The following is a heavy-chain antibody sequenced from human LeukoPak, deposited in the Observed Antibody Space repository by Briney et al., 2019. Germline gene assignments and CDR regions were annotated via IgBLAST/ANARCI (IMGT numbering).Heavy chain of an antibody. D-gene: IGHD2-15*01. CDR1: GGSISSYY. J-gene: IGHJ4*02. Sequence: PSETLSLTCTVSGGSISSYYWSWIRQPPGKGLEWIGYIYYTGSTSYNPSLKSRVTISVDTSKNQFSLKLSSVTAADTAVYYCARDKVVVVARQWHYFDYWGQGTLVTVSS. V-gene: IGHV4-59*01. CDR2: IYYTGST. CDR3: ARDKVVVVARQWHYFDY.